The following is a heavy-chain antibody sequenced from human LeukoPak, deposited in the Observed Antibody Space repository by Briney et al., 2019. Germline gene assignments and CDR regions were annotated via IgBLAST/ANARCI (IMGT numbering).Heavy chain of an antibody. CDR2: IYYSEST. CDR3: ARVADCSGGSCSFDY. D-gene: IGHD2-15*01. V-gene: IGHV4-31*03. Sequence: SETLSLTCTVSGPSISSGGYYWSWIRQHPGKGLEGIGYIYYSESTYYNPALKSRVTISVDTSKDQFSLKLSSVTAADAAVYYCARVADCSGGSCSFDYWGQGTLVTVSS. CDR1: GPSISSGGYY. J-gene: IGHJ4*02.